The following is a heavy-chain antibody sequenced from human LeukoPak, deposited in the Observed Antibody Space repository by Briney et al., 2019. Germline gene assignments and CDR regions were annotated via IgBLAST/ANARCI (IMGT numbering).Heavy chain of an antibody. CDR2: ISSNGGST. D-gene: IGHD5-18*01. CDR1: GFTFSSYA. CDR3: ARDLSGIAGYTYGRGIDY. Sequence: PGGSLRLSCAASGFTFSSYAMHWVRQAPGKGLEYVSAISSNGGSTYYANSVKGRFTISRDNSKTSLYLQMNSLRAEDTAVYYCARDLSGIAGYTYGRGIDYWGQGTLVTVSS. V-gene: IGHV3-64*01. J-gene: IGHJ4*02.